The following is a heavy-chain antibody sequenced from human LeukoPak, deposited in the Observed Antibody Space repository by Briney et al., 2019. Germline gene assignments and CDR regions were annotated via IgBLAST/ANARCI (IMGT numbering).Heavy chain of an antibody. J-gene: IGHJ4*02. Sequence: PSETLSLTCTVSGGSISSSSYYWGWIRQPPGKGLEWIGSIYYSGSTYYNPSLKSRVTISVDTSKNQFSLKLSSVTAADTAVYYCARHSSWYVGPSDYWGQGTLVTVSS. CDR1: GGSISSSSYY. CDR2: IYYSGST. CDR3: ARHSSWYVGPSDY. V-gene: IGHV4-39*01. D-gene: IGHD6-13*01.